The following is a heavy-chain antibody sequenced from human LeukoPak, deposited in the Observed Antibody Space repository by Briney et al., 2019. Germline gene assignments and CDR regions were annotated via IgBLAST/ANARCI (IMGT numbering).Heavy chain of an antibody. J-gene: IGHJ4*02. CDR3: ASKYYYGSGSYYTKVAHFDY. CDR2: INHSGNT. Sequence: RSSETLSLTCAVYGGSFSGYYWSWIRQPPGKGLEWIGEINHSGNTNYNPSLKSRVTISVDTSKNQFSLKLSSVTAADTAVYYCASKYYYGSGSYYTKVAHFDYWGQGTLVTVSS. V-gene: IGHV4-34*01. CDR1: GGSFSGYY. D-gene: IGHD3-10*01.